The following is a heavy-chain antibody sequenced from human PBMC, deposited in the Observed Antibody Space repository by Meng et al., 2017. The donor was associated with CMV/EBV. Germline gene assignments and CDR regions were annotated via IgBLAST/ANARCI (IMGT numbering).Heavy chain of an antibody. CDR2: INPSGGST. CDR1: GGTFSSYT. Sequence: ASVKVSCKASGGTFSSYTISWVRQAPGQGLEWMGRINPSGGSTSYAQKFQGRVTMTRDTSTSTVYMELSSLRSEDTAVYYCARVRKANTEGLYYYYGMDVWGQGTTVTVSS. CDR3: ARVRKANTEGLYYYYGMDV. D-gene: IGHD1/OR15-1a*01. J-gene: IGHJ6*02. V-gene: IGHV1-46*01.